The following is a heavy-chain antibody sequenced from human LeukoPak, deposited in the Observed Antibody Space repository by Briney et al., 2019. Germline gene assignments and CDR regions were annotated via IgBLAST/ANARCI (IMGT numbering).Heavy chain of an antibody. Sequence: PSETLSLTCAVSGGSISSSHWWNWVRQPPGKGLEWIGEIYHSGSTNYNPSLKSRVTISVDKSKDQFSLKLSSVTAADTAVYYCARVALYDSSGYNYFDYWGQGTLVTVSS. D-gene: IGHD3-22*01. CDR3: ARVALYDSSGYNYFDY. V-gene: IGHV4-4*02. J-gene: IGHJ4*02. CDR1: GGSISSSHW. CDR2: IYHSGST.